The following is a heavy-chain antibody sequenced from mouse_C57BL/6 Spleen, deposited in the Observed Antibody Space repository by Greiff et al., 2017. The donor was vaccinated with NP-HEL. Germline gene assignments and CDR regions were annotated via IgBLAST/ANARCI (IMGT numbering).Heavy chain of an antibody. CDR2: INPNNGGT. V-gene: IGHV1-26*01. J-gene: IGHJ4*01. CDR1: GYTFTDYY. D-gene: IGHD2-5*01. Sequence: EVQLQQSGPELVKPGASVKISCKASGYTFTDYYMNWVKQSHGKSLEWIGDINPNNGGTSYNQKFKGKATLTVDKSSSTAYMEHRSLTSEDSAVYYCARSGGYSNYAMDYWGQGTSVTVSS. CDR3: ARSGGYSNYAMDY.